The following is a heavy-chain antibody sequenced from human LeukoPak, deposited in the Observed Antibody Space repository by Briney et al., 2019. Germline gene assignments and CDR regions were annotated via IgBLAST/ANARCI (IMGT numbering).Heavy chain of an antibody. J-gene: IGHJ4*02. D-gene: IGHD2-15*01. CDR1: GFTFSSYG. Sequence: GRSLRLSCAASGFTFSSYGMHWVRQAPGKGLEWVAVIWYDGSNKYYADSVKGRFTISGDNSKNTLYLQMNSLRAEDTAVYYCAKDLGYCSGGSCQIGNYWGQGTLVTVSS. V-gene: IGHV3-33*06. CDR2: IWYDGSNK. CDR3: AKDLGYCSGGSCQIGNY.